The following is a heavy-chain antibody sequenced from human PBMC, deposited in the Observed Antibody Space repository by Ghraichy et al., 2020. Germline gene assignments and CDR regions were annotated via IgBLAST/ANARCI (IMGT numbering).Heavy chain of an antibody. CDR3: ARAWGAAFDI. CDR2: INHSGST. D-gene: IGHD7-27*01. V-gene: IGHV4-34*01. J-gene: IGHJ3*02. Sequence: SETLSLTCAVYGGSFSGYYWSWIRQPPGKGLEWIGEINHSGSTNYNPSLKSRVTISVDTSKNQFSLKLSSVTAADTAVYYCARAWGAAFDIWGQGTMVTVSS. CDR1: GGSFSGYY.